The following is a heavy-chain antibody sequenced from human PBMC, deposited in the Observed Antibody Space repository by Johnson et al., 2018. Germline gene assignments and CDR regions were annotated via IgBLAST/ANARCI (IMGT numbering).Heavy chain of an antibody. Sequence: EVQLVETGGGLVQPGGSLRLSCAASGVTFSSHAMGWVRQAPGKGLEWVSGISGSGDRTYQADSVPGRFTISRDNSKNTHFLQMNSLRVEDTALSFCAKDYRGDLPEAYEIVGQGTMVTVSS. CDR2: ISGSGDRT. V-gene: IGHV3-23*04. D-gene: IGHD3-3*01. CDR3: AKDYRGDLPEAYEI. CDR1: GVTFSSHA. J-gene: IGHJ3*02.